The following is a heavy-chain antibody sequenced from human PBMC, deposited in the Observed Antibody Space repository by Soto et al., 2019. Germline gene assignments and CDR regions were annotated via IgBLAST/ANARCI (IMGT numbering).Heavy chain of an antibody. CDR3: ASGAYYYDSSGYLGAFDI. Sequence: QVQLVQSGAEVKKPGSSVKVSCKASGGTFSSYAISWVRQAPGQGREWMGGIIPIFGTANYAQKCQGRVTITADESTSTAYMELSSLRSEDTAVYYCASGAYYYDSSGYLGAFDIWVQGTMVTVSS. CDR1: GGTFSSYA. V-gene: IGHV1-69*01. J-gene: IGHJ3*02. CDR2: IIPIFGTA. D-gene: IGHD3-22*01.